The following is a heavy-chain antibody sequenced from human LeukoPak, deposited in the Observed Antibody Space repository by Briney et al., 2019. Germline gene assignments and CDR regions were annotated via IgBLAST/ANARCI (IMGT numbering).Heavy chain of an antibody. CDR3: ASAYSYGDYFDY. Sequence: GGSLRLSCAASGFTFDDYAMHWVRQAPGKGLEWVSGISWNSGSIGYADSVKGRFTIPRNNAKNSLYLQMNSLRAEDTAVYYCASAYSYGDYFDYWGQGTLVTVSS. CDR2: ISWNSGSI. J-gene: IGHJ4*02. D-gene: IGHD5-18*01. CDR1: GFTFDDYA. V-gene: IGHV3-9*01.